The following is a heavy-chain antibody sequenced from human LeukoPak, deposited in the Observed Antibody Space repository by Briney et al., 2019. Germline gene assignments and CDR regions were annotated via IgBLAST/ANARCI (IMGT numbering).Heavy chain of an antibody. CDR3: ARDRYGIEASGFELNWFDP. CDR2: TYYRSKWYN. D-gene: IGHD6-13*01. Sequence: SQTLSLTCAISGDSVSSNSGAWTWIRQSPSRGLEWLGRTYYRSKWYNDYAVSVKGRIAINPDTSKNQFSLQLNSVTPEDTAVYYCARDRYGIEASGFELNWFDPWGQGTLVTVSS. J-gene: IGHJ5*02. CDR1: GDSVSSNSGA. V-gene: IGHV6-1*01.